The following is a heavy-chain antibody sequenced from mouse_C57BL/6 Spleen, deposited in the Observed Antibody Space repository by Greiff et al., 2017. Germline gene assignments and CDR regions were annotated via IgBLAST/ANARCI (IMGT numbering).Heavy chain of an antibody. CDR2: IDPSDSYT. V-gene: IGHV1-69*01. CDR3: ARNYGSSFYYAMDY. D-gene: IGHD1-1*01. Sequence: QVQLQQPGAELVMPGASVKLSCKASGYTFTSYWMHWVKQRPGQGLEWIGKIDPSDSYTNYNQKFKGKSTLTVDKSSSTAYMQLSSLTSEDSAVYYCARNYGSSFYYAMDYWGQGTSVTVSS. J-gene: IGHJ4*01. CDR1: GYTFTSYW.